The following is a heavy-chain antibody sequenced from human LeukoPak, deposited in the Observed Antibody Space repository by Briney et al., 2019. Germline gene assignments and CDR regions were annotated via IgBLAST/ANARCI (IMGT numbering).Heavy chain of an antibody. J-gene: IGHJ5*02. Sequence: SETLSLTCAVSGYSISSGYYWGWIRQPPGKGLEWIGSIYHSGSTYYNPSLKSRVTISVDTSKNQSSLQLRSVTAADTAVYYCARHPSMAIAAAGVDWFDPWGQGTLVTVSS. CDR1: GYSISSGYY. D-gene: IGHD6-13*01. CDR3: ARHPSMAIAAAGVDWFDP. V-gene: IGHV4-38-2*01. CDR2: IYHSGST.